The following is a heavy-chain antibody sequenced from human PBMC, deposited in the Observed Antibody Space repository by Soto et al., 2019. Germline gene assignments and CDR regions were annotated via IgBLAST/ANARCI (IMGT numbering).Heavy chain of an antibody. Sequence: GESLKISCRGSGYDFNTNWFGWVRQLPGRGLEWVGIMYPGDSDTRYNPSLQGHVTLSVDVTVSTAFLQWRSLETSDTGMYFCARLPRDCNKTSCYYSDHWGQGTQVTVSS. CDR3: ARLPRDCNKTSCYYSDH. J-gene: IGHJ4*02. CDR1: GYDFNTNW. D-gene: IGHD3-3*01. CDR2: MYPGDSDT. V-gene: IGHV5-51*01.